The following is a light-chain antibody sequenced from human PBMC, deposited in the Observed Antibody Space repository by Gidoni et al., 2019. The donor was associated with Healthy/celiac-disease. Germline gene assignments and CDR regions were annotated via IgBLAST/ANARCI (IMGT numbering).Light chain of an antibody. V-gene: IGKV4-1*01. CDR2: WAS. CDR1: QSVLYSSNNKNY. CDR3: QQSYSTPFT. Sequence: DIVMTQSPDSLAVSLGERATINCKSSQSVLYSSNNKNYLAWYQQKPGQPPKLLIYWASTRESGVPDRFRGSGSGTDLTRTISSLQAEDVAVYYGQQSYSTPFTFGQGTKLEIK. J-gene: IGKJ2*01.